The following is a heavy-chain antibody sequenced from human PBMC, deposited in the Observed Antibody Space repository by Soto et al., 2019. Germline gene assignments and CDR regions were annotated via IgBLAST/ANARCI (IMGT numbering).Heavy chain of an antibody. V-gene: IGHV1-18*04. J-gene: IGHJ5*02. CDR3: ARTGTYYYDSSGYRGWFDP. CDR2: ISAYNGNT. Sequence: SVKVSFKASCYTFTSYGISWVRQAPGQGLEWMGWISAYNGNTNYAQKLQGRVTMTTDTSTSTAYMELRSLRSDDTAVYYCARTGTYYYDSSGYRGWFDPWGQGTLVTVSS. D-gene: IGHD3-22*01. CDR1: CYTFTSYG.